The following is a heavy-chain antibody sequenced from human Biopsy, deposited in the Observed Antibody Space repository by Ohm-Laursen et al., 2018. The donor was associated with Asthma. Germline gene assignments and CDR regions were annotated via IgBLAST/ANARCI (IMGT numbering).Heavy chain of an antibody. V-gene: IGHV4-34*01. CDR1: PGSFSGFF. CDR2: TNERGVT. Sequence: SDTLSLTCDVYPGSFSGFFWTWIRQSPGKGLEWIGETNERGVTNNNPSLKSRVTISMDPSKSQFYLSLRSMTAADTAVYYCASGPEWSGLDVWGQGTTVTASS. J-gene: IGHJ6*02. D-gene: IGHD1-14*01. CDR3: ASGPEWSGLDV.